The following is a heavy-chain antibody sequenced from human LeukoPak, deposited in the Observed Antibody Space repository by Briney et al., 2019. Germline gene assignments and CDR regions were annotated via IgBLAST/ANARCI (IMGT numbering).Heavy chain of an antibody. CDR3: AKDSGRYVLRFLEWSYYFDY. J-gene: IGHJ4*02. D-gene: IGHD3-3*01. V-gene: IGHV3-74*01. CDR2: INTDGSST. Sequence: GGSLRLSCAASGFTFSSYWMHWVRQAPGKGLVWVSRINTDGSSTSYADSVKGRFTISRDNPKNTLYLQMNSLRDDDTAVYYCAKDSGRYVLRFLEWSYYFDYWGQGTLVTVSS. CDR1: GFTFSSYW.